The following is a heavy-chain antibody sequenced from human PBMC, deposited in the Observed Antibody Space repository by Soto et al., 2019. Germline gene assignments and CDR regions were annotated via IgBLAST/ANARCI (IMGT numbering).Heavy chain of an antibody. D-gene: IGHD5-18*01. CDR1: GFTFSSYW. V-gene: IGHV3-7*04. J-gene: IGHJ4*02. Sequence: EVQLVESGGGLVQPGGSLRLSCAASGFTFSSYWMSWFRQAPGKGLEWVANIKQDGSEKYYVDSVKGRFTISRDNAKNSLYLQMNSLRAEDTSVYYCARVWGDTAMVIDYWGQGTLVTVSS. CDR3: ARVWGDTAMVIDY. CDR2: IKQDGSEK.